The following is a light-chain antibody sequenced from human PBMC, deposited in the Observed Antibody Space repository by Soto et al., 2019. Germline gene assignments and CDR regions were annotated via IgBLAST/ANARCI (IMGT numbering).Light chain of an antibody. V-gene: IGKV3-20*01. J-gene: IGKJ4*01. Sequence: IVLTQSPGTLSLSPGERATLSCRASQVVSDNYLAWYQQKPGRPPTFLISGAAKRVFGHSDRFSGSGYGTEFTITINRLESEDSAVYYCQQYGCSLSCGGGTKVEIK. CDR3: QQYGCSLS. CDR2: GAA. CDR1: QVVSDNY.